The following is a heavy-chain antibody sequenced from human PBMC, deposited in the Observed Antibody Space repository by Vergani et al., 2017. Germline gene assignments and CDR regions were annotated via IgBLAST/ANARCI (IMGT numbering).Heavy chain of an antibody. V-gene: IGHV2-5*01. J-gene: IGHJ6*02. CDR2: IYWNDDK. CDR3: AHETITYYYYYGMDV. Sequence: QITLKESGPTLVKPTQTLTLSCTFSGFSLSTSGVGVGWIRQPPGKALEWLALIYWNDDKRYSPSLKSRLTITKDTSKNPVVLTMTNMDPVDTATYYCAHETITYYYYYGMDVWGQGTTVTVSS. D-gene: IGHD5-12*01. CDR1: GFSLSTSGVG.